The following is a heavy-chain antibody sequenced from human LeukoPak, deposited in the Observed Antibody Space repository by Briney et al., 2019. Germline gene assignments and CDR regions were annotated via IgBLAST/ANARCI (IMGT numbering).Heavy chain of an antibody. V-gene: IGHV4-39*07. CDR1: GGSISSSTSGWGWY. CDR2: IYYSGST. J-gene: IGHJ4*02. CDR3: ARMVWGYEYYFDY. D-gene: IGHD3-10*01. Sequence: SETLSLTCTVSGGSISSSTSGWGWYWGWIRQPPGKGLEWIGSIYYSGSTYYNPSLKGRVTISVDTSKNQFSMKLSSVTAADTAVYYCARMVWGYEYYFDYWGQGTLVTVSS.